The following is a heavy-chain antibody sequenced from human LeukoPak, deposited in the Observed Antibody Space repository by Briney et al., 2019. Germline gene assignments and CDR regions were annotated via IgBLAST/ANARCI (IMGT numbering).Heavy chain of an antibody. CDR1: AGSVSVYS. V-gene: IGHV4-4*07. CDR3: ARTYCGGGDCNPPQRPYFFDL. CDR2: IYTTVST. D-gene: IGHD2-21*01. J-gene: IGHJ5*02. Sequence: SECLSPARTVSAGSVSVYSSRSVRQPARKRLECIGRIYTTVSTTYNPTLKSRVTISLDAHKKQFSLKLNSVTAADTAVYYCARTYCGGGDCNPPQRPYFFDLWGQGTLVTV.